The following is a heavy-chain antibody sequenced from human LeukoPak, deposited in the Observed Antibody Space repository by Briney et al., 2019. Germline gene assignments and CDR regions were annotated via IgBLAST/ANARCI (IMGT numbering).Heavy chain of an antibody. CDR2: IYPGDSDA. CDR3: ARSMLSPAPSAFDI. D-gene: IGHD2-8*01. Sequence: GESLKISCKGSGYSFTSYWIGWVRQMPGKGLKWMGIIYPGDSDARYSPSFQGQVTISADKSISTAYLQWSSLKASDTAMYYCARSMLSPAPSAFDIWGQGTMVTVSS. CDR1: GYSFTSYW. V-gene: IGHV5-51*01. J-gene: IGHJ3*02.